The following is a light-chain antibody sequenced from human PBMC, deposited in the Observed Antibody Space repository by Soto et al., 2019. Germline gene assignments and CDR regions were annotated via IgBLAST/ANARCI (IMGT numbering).Light chain of an antibody. Sequence: EIVMTQSPATLSVSPGERVTLSCRASQSVSSNLAWYQPKPGQAPRLLIYGASTRATGIPARFSGGGSETEFTLTISSLQSEDVAVYYCQQYHNWPPRTFGQGNKVEIK. J-gene: IGKJ1*01. CDR2: GAS. CDR3: QQYHNWPPRT. V-gene: IGKV3-15*01. CDR1: QSVSSN.